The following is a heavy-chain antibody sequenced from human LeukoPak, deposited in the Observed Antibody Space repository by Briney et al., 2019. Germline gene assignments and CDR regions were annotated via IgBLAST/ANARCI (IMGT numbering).Heavy chain of an antibody. CDR3: ARDSPRYPGIVATILLLDY. CDR2: NNPSGGST. Sequence: ASVKVSCKASGYTFTSYYMHWVRQAPGQGLEWMGINNPSGGSTSYAQKFQGRVTMTRDTSTSTVYMELSSLRSEDTAVYYCARDSPRYPGIVATILLLDYRGQGTLVTVSS. J-gene: IGHJ4*02. CDR1: GYTFTSYY. D-gene: IGHD5-12*01. V-gene: IGHV1-46*01.